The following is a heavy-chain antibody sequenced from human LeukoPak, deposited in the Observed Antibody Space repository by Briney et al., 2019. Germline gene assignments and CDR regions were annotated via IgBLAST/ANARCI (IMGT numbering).Heavy chain of an antibody. CDR2: INHSGST. CDR3: ARGYREAAAGTEPSFFDY. V-gene: IGHV4-34*01. D-gene: IGHD6-13*01. Sequence: PSETLSFTCAVYGGSFSGYYWSWIRQPPGKGLEWIGEINHSGSTNYNPSLKSRVTISVDTSKNQFSLKLSSVTAADTAVYYCARGYREAAAGTEPSFFDYWGQGTLVTVSS. CDR1: GGSFSGYY. J-gene: IGHJ4*02.